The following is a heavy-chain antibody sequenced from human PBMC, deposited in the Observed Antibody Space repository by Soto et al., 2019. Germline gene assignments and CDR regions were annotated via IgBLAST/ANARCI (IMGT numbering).Heavy chain of an antibody. CDR3: ARGSSWSYFDY. J-gene: IGHJ4*02. CDR2: INTAKDNT. D-gene: IGHD6-13*01. Sequence: QVQLVQSGAEVKKPGASVKVSCKASGYTFTSYVMHWVRQAPGQRLEWMGWINTAKDNTKYSQKFQGRVTITRDTSASIVYMELSSLRSEDTAVYYCARGSSWSYFDYWGQGTLVTVSS. V-gene: IGHV1-3*04. CDR1: GYTFTSYV.